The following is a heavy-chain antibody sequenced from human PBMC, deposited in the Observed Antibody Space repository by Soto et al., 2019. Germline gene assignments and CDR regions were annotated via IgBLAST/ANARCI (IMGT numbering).Heavy chain of an antibody. D-gene: IGHD3-10*01. Sequence: ASVKVSCKASGYTFTGYYMHWVRQAPGQGLEWMGWINPNSGGTNYAQKFQGWVTMTRDTSISTAYMELSRLRSDDTAVYYCARDRLPAYGSGSYYPGYYGMDVWGQGTTVTVSS. J-gene: IGHJ6*02. V-gene: IGHV1-2*04. CDR1: GYTFTGYY. CDR3: ARDRLPAYGSGSYYPGYYGMDV. CDR2: INPNSGGT.